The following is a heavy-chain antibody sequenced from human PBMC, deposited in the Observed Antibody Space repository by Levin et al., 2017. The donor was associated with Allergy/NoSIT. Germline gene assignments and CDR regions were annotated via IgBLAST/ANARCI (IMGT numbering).Heavy chain of an antibody. CDR3: ALMPLNVFYGSSLSTAFDI. Sequence: RLSGPTLVKPTQTLTLTCTLSGFSLTTSGMSVSWIRQPPGKALEWLARIDGDGDKYYRTSLRTRLTVSKDTSKNQVVLTMTDLDPVDTATYYCALMPLNVFYGSSLSTAFDIWGQGTMVTVSS. J-gene: IGHJ3*02. CDR1: GFSLTTSGMS. CDR2: IDGDGDK. D-gene: IGHD3-10*01. V-gene: IGHV2-70*11.